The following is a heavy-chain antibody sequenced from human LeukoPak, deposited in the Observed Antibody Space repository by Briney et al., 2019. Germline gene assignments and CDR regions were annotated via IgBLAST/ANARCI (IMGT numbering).Heavy chain of an antibody. J-gene: IGHJ3*02. CDR1: GFTFTSYS. V-gene: IGHV3-21*01. D-gene: IGHD4-23*01. CDR3: ARDGHSYGGIIIDAFDI. Sequence: GGSLRLSCAASGFTFTSYSMNWVRQAPGKGLEWVSSISRSSSYIYYADSVKGRFTISRDNAKNSLYLQMNSLRAEDTAVYYCARDGHSYGGIIIDAFDIWGQGTLVTVSS. CDR2: ISRSSSYI.